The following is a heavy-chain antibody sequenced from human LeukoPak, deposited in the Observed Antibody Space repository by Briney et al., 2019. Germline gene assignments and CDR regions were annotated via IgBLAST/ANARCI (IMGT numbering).Heavy chain of an antibody. CDR2: INQDGSQK. CDR3: ARDWFDGDYDRFDY. Sequence: GGSLRLSCAVPGFTFSSYWMSWFRQAPGKGLEWVANINQDGSQKFSVDSVKGRFTISRDNAKNSLSLQMNSLRVEDTAVYYCARDWFDGDYDRFDYWGQGTLVTVSS. CDR1: GFTFSSYW. V-gene: IGHV3-7*03. D-gene: IGHD4-17*01. J-gene: IGHJ4*02.